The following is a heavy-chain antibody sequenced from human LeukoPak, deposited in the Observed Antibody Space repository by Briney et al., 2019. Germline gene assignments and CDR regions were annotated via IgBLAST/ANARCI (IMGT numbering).Heavy chain of an antibody. D-gene: IGHD6-19*01. CDR3: AREGGNGWSLDY. J-gene: IGHJ4*02. CDR2: INRGGSET. Sequence: PGGSLRLSCAVSGFTFSDCWMTWARQAPGKGLEWVATINRGGSETYYVDSVKGRFTISRDDARNSLYLQINSLRAEDTAVYYCAREGGNGWSLDYWGQGTLVTVSS. V-gene: IGHV3-7*03. CDR1: GFTFSDCW.